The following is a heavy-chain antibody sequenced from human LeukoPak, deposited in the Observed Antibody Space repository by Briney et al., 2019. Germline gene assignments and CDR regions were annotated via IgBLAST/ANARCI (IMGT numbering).Heavy chain of an antibody. Sequence: PSETLSLTCTVSGDSISSVDYHWSWIRQPPGKGLEWIGYIYYSGSTYYNPSLKSRVTISVDTSKNQFSLKLSSVTAADTAVYYCAREKDPGIAAAGTGFDYWGQGTLVTVSS. CDR2: IYYSGST. D-gene: IGHD6-13*01. CDR1: GDSISSVDYH. CDR3: AREKDPGIAAAGTGFDY. V-gene: IGHV4-30-4*01. J-gene: IGHJ4*02.